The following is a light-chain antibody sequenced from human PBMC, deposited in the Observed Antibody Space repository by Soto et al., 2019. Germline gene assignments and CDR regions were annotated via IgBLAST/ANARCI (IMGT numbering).Light chain of an antibody. CDR2: VNGDGSH. CDR1: SGHTTYV. V-gene: IGLV4-69*01. J-gene: IGLJ3*02. Sequence: QLVLTQSPSASASLGASVKITCTLSSGHTTYVVAWLQQQPEKAPRYLMKVNGDGSHTRGDGIPDRFSGSSSGAERYLTISSLQSEDEAVYYCQTWGSGIRVFGGGTKLTVL. CDR3: QTWGSGIRV.